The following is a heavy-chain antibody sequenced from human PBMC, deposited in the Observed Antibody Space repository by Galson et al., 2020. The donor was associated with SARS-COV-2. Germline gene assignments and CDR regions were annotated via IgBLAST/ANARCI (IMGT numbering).Heavy chain of an antibody. CDR1: GGSISSGGYY. CDR3: ARDLGRWFDP. V-gene: IGHV4-31*03. Sequence: SETLSLTCTVSGGSISSGGYYWSWIRQHPGNGLEWIGYIYYSGSTYYNPSLKSRVTISVDTSKNQFSLKLSSVTAADTAVYYCARDLGRWFDPWGQGTLVTVSS. CDR2: IYYSGST. J-gene: IGHJ5*02.